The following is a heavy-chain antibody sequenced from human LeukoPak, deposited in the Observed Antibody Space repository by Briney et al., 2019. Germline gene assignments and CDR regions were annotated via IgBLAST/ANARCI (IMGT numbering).Heavy chain of an antibody. CDR3: PNPLVTMGRGAPQTGY. CDR1: VFIYRRYA. V-gene: IGHV3-23*01. J-gene: IGHJ4*02. CDR2: ISGRWCSK. Sequence: GGSLRLSCASSVFIYRRYAMSGVRPARGRGLEWVSAISGRWCSKYFADSVKGRFTVSRDNSKNTLYLQMNSLRAEDTAVYYCPNPLVTMGRGAPQTGYWGQGTLVTVSS. D-gene: IGHD3-10*01.